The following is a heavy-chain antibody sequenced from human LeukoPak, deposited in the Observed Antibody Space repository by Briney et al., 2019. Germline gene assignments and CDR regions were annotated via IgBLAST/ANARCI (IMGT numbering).Heavy chain of an antibody. CDR2: INPNSGGT. CDR3: AREVEYSSLLMAFDI. Sequence: ASVKVSCKASGYTFTGYYMHWVRQAPGQGLEWMGWINPNSGGTNYAQKFQGRVTMTRDTSISTAYMELSRLRSDDTAVYYCAREVEYSSLLMAFDIWGQGTMVTASS. V-gene: IGHV1-2*02. D-gene: IGHD6-6*01. J-gene: IGHJ3*02. CDR1: GYTFTGYY.